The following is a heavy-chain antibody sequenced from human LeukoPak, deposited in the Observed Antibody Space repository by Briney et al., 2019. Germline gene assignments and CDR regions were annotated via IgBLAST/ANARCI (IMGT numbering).Heavy chain of an antibody. V-gene: IGHV4-59*08. CDR3: ARAYGDYPDY. CDR1: GGSISSYY. CDR2: IYHSGST. J-gene: IGHJ4*02. Sequence: SETLSLTCTVSGGSISSYYWSWIRQPPGKGLEWIGSIYHSGSTYYNPSLKSRVTISVDTSKNQFSLKLSSVTAADTAVYYCARAYGDYPDYWGQGTLVTVSS. D-gene: IGHD4-17*01.